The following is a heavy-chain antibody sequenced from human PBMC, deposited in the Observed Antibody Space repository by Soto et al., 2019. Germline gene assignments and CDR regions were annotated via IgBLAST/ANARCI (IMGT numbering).Heavy chain of an antibody. CDR3: ARGHLAVVPVASWFYYMDV. CDR2: INAGNGNT. Sequence: QVQLVQSGAEVEKPGASVKVSCKASGYTFTNYAVNWVRQAPGQRLEWMGWINAGNGNTRFSQNLQGRVTITRDTSARTVYLELSSLRSEDTAVYYCARGHLAVVPVASWFYYMDVWGKGTTVTVSS. CDR1: GYTFTNYA. V-gene: IGHV1-3*01. J-gene: IGHJ6*03. D-gene: IGHD2-2*01.